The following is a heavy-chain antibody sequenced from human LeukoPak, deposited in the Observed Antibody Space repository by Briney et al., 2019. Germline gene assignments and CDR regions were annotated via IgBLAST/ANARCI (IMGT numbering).Heavy chain of an antibody. J-gene: IGHJ4*02. D-gene: IGHD3-10*01. CDR2: INSDGSTT. CDR3: VRSLIRDRDY. Sequence: GGSLRLSCAASGFTFSTNWMHWVRQAPGKGLVWVSRINSDGSTTTYADSVKGRFTISRDNAKNTLYLQMNSLRAEDTAVYYCVRSLIRDRDYWGQGTLVTVSS. V-gene: IGHV3-74*01. CDR1: GFTFSTNW.